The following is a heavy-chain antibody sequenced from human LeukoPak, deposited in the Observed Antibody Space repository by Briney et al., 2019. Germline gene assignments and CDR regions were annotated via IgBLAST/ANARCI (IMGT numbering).Heavy chain of an antibody. V-gene: IGHV1-2*02. CDR1: GYTFTGYY. CDR2: INPNSGGT. D-gene: IGHD3-22*01. CDR3: AREYYDSSCYYQKTDY. J-gene: IGHJ4*02. Sequence: ASVKVSCKASGYTFTGYYMHWVRQAPGQGLEWMGWINPNSGGTNYAQKFQGRVTMTRDTSISTAYMELSRLRSDDTAVYYCAREYYDSSCYYQKTDYWGQGTLVTVSS.